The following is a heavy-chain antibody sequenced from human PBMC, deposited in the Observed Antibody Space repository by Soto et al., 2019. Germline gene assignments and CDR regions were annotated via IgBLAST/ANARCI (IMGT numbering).Heavy chain of an antibody. CDR3: ARVESKGQELLWFGELSPGYGMDV. J-gene: IGHJ6*02. CDR2: IWYDGSNK. Sequence: QVQLVESGGGVVQPGRSLRLSCAASGFTFSSYGMHWVRQAPGKGLEWVAVIWYDGSNKYYADSVKGRFTISRDNSKNTLYLQMNSLRAEDTAVYYCARVESKGQELLWFGELSPGYGMDVWGQGTTVTVSS. CDR1: GFTFSSYG. D-gene: IGHD3-10*01. V-gene: IGHV3-33*01.